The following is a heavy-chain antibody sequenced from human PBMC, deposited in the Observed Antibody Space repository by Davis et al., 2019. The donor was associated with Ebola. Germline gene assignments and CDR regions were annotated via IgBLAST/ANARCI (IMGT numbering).Heavy chain of an antibody. Sequence: PSETLSLTCSVSGASLSSHYWTWIRQPPGKGLEGIGHIHYGGATNYNPFLKSRFTISVETSRNQFSLRLTSVTAADTAIYYCATNTTSTAGFDSWGQGTLVTVSS. CDR2: IHYGGAT. D-gene: IGHD2/OR15-2a*01. V-gene: IGHV4-59*11. J-gene: IGHJ4*02. CDR3: ATNTTSTAGFDS. CDR1: GASLSSHY.